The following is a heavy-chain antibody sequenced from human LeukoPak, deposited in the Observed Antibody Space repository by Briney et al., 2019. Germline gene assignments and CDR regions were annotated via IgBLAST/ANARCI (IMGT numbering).Heavy chain of an antibody. V-gene: IGHV1-18*04. CDR3: ARDGYYYDSSGYRGALYYFDY. CDR2: ISAYNGNT. D-gene: IGHD3-22*01. Sequence: GASVTVSCKASGYTFTGYYMHWVRQAPGQGLEWMGWISAYNGNTNYAQKLQGRVTMTTDTSTSTAYMELRSLRSDDTAVYYCARDGYYYDSSGYRGALYYFDYWGQGTLVTVSS. J-gene: IGHJ4*02. CDR1: GYTFTGYY.